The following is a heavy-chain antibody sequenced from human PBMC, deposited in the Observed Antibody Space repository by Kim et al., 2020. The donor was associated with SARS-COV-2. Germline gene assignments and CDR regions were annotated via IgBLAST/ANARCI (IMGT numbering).Heavy chain of an antibody. D-gene: IGHD3-10*01. CDR1: GGSFSGYY. V-gene: IGHV4-34*01. Sequence: SETLSLTCAVYGGSFSGYYWSWIRQPPGKGLEWIGEINHSGSTNYNPSLKSRVTISVDTSKNQFSLKLSSVTAADTAVYYCARGDLLWFEECPEYLDYWGQGTLVTVSS. CDR3: ARGDLLWFEECPEYLDY. CDR2: INHSGST. J-gene: IGHJ4*02.